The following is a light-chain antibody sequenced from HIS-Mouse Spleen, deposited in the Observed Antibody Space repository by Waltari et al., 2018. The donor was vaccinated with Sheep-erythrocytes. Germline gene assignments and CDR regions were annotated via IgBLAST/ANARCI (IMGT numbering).Light chain of an antibody. CDR2: QDS. CDR3: QAWDSSTAV. CDR1: KLGDKY. Sequence: SYELTQPPSVSVSPGQTASNTCPGDKLGDKYACWYQQKPGQSPVLVIYQDSKRPSGIPVRFSGSNSGNTATLTISGTQAMDEADYYCQAWDSSTAVFGGGTKLTVL. V-gene: IGLV3-1*01. J-gene: IGLJ2*01.